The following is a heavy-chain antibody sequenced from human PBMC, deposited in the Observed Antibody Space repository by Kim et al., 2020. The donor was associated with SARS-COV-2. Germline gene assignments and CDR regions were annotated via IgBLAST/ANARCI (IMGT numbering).Heavy chain of an antibody. J-gene: IGHJ6*02. Sequence: SETLSLTCTVSGGSISSGGYYWSWIRQHPGKGLEWIGYIYYSGSTYYNPSLKSRVTISVDTSKNQFSLKLSSVTAADTAVYYCARCVGYSSSWHKYYYYYGMDVWGQGTTVTVSS. V-gene: IGHV4-31*03. CDR3: ARCVGYSSSWHKYYYYYGMDV. D-gene: IGHD6-13*01. CDR1: GGSISSGGYY. CDR2: IYYSGST.